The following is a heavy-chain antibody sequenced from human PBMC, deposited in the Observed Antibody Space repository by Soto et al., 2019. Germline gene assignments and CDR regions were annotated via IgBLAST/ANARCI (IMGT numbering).Heavy chain of an antibody. V-gene: IGHV4-4*02. CDR1: GASITATNW. CDR3: AREVFGSYAPAGY. J-gene: IGHJ4*02. D-gene: IGHD1-20*01. CDR2: INLDGRT. Sequence: QVQLQESGPGRVQPSGTLSLTCGVSGASITATNWWSWVRQPPEKGLEWIGEINLDGRTNRNPSLKSLVTLSMDKSRNEIALKLTSVTAADTAVYYCAREVFGSYAPAGYCGQGTLVTVSS.